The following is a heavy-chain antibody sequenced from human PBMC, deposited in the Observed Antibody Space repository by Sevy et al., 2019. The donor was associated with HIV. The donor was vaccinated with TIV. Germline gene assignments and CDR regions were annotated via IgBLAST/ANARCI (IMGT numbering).Heavy chain of an antibody. CDR1: GYTFTGYY. J-gene: IGHJ5*02. CDR3: ARERVYCSGGSCKPGGWFDP. V-gene: IGHV1-2*02. Sequence: ASVKVSCKASGYTFTGYYMHWVRQAPGQGLEWMGWINPNSGGTNYAQKFQGRVTMTGDTSISTAYMVLSRLRSDDTAVYYCARERVYCSGGSCKPGGWFDPWGQGTLVTVSS. D-gene: IGHD2-15*01. CDR2: INPNSGGT.